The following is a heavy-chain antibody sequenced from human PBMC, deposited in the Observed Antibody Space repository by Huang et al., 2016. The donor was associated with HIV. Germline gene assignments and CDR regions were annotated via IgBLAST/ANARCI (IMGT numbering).Heavy chain of an antibody. CDR3: ARHAGSSRRYYFDY. Sequence: VKPSETLSLTCIVSGASINSRSYYWGWIRQPPGRGLEWLGRMSYSGSTYYKTSLKSRVTMSVDTSKNELSLKLRSVTATDTAVYYCARHAGSSRRYYFDYWGRGTLVTVSS. J-gene: IGHJ4*02. CDR1: GASINSRSYY. V-gene: IGHV4-39*01. CDR2: MSYSGST. D-gene: IGHD6-13*01.